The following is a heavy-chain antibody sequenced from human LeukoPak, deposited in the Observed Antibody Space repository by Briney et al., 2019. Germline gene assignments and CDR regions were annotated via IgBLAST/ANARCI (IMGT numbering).Heavy chain of an antibody. CDR3: ARARGGSGWFPFDY. CDR1: GFTIDDYA. Sequence: GRSLRLSCAASGFTIDDYAMHWVRQAPGKGLEWVSGISWNSGSIGYADSVKGRFTISRDNAKNSLYLQMNSLRAEDTALYYCARARGGSGWFPFDYWGQGTLVTVSS. V-gene: IGHV3-9*01. J-gene: IGHJ4*02. D-gene: IGHD6-19*01. CDR2: ISWNSGSI.